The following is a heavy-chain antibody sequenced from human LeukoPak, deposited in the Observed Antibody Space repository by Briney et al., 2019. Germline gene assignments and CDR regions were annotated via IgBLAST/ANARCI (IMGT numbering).Heavy chain of an antibody. CDR2: INHSGST. CDR3: ARGGRVSWFDP. D-gene: IGHD3-16*01. V-gene: IGHV4-34*01. CDR1: GGSFRDYY. Sequence: PSETLSLTCAVYGGSFRDYYWTWIRQPPGKGLEWIGEINHSGSTNYNPSLKSRVTISVDTSKNQFSLNVSSVTAADTAVYYCARGGRVSWFDPSGEGALVTASP. J-gene: IGHJ5*02.